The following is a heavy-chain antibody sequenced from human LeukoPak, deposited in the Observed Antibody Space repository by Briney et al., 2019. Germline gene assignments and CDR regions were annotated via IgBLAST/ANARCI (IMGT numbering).Heavy chain of an antibody. D-gene: IGHD3-10*01. CDR1: GVTISSYY. CDR2: IYTSGST. V-gene: IGHV4-4*07. CDR3: ARDTTYYYGSGSYLNWFDP. J-gene: IGHJ5*02. Sequence: SETLSLTCTVSGVTISSYYWSWIRQPAGKGLEWIGRIYTSGSTNYNPSLKSRVTISVDKSKNQFSLKLSSVTAADTAVYYCARDTTYYYGSGSYLNWFDPWGQGTLVTVSS.